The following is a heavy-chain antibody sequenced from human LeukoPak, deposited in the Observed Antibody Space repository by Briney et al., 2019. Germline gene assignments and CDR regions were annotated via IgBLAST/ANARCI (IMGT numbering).Heavy chain of an antibody. D-gene: IGHD5-18*01. J-gene: IGHJ4*02. CDR2: INPKNGDT. CDR3: ARDGRLRNGYDNFYI. CDR1: GYTFSGFY. V-gene: IGHV1-2*02. Sequence: ASVKVSCKASGYTFSGFYINWVRQAPGQGLEWMGWINPKNGDTHYAQDFLGRVTMTRDTSISTAYMELSRLTSDDTAVYYCARDGRLRNGYDNFYIWGQGTLVTVSS.